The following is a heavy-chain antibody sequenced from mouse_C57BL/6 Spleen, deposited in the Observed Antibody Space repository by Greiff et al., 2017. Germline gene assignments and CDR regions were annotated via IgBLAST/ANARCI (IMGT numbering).Heavy chain of an antibody. J-gene: IGHJ2*01. Sequence: EVKLMESGGGLVKPGGSLKLSCAASGFTFSSYAMSWVRQTPEKRLEWVATISDGGSYTDYPDNVKGRFTISRDNAKNNLYLQMSHLKSEDTAMYYCAREGTGTWFDYWGQGTTLTVSS. CDR1: GFTFSSYA. V-gene: IGHV5-4*01. D-gene: IGHD4-1*01. CDR2: ISDGGSYT. CDR3: AREGTGTWFDY.